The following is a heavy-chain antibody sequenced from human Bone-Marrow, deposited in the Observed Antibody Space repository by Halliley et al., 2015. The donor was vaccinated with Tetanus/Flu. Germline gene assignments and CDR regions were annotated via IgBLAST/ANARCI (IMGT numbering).Heavy chain of an antibody. CDR1: GDTFNFFA. J-gene: IGHJ6*03. V-gene: IGHV1-69*06. CDR3: AKGKYDIFTDSYASTYYCYSMDV. CDR2: IIPIFGTT. D-gene: IGHD3-9*01. Sequence: QLVQSGAEVKKPGSSMKVSCKASGDTFNFFAINWVRQAPGQGLEWLGGIIPIFGTTHYAQKFQGRVTFTADKSTSTAYMDLSSLRSEDGAVYYSAKGKYDIFTDSYASTYYCYSMDVWGQGTAVTVSS.